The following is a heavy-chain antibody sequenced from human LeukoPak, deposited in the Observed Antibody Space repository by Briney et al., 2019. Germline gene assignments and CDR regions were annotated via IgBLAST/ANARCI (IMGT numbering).Heavy chain of an antibody. D-gene: IGHD3-22*01. Sequence: GGSLRLSCAASGFTFSSYWMSWVRQAPGKGLEWAANIKQDGSEKYNVDSVEGRFTISRDNAKSSLYLQMNSLRAEDTAVYYCARASRPNYFDTINIWGQGTMVTVSS. CDR2: IKQDGSEK. V-gene: IGHV3-7*01. CDR1: GFTFSSYW. CDR3: ARASRPNYFDTINI. J-gene: IGHJ3*02.